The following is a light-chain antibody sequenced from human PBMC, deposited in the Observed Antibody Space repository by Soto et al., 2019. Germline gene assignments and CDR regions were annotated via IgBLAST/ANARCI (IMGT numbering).Light chain of an antibody. CDR1: QNFGSSY. Sequence: EILLTQSPDSLSFSLLEGVRLXWRASQNFGSSYLAWYQQKRGQAPRFLIYGASSRATGIPDRFSGSGSGTDFTLTISRLEPEDFAVYHCQQYGRSPTTFGQGTKVDIK. V-gene: IGKV3-20*01. CDR3: QQYGRSPTT. J-gene: IGKJ1*01. CDR2: GAS.